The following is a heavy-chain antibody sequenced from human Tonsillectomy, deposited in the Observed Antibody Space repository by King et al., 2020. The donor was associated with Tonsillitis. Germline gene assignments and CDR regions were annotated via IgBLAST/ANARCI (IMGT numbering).Heavy chain of an antibody. CDR3: ARHKSGSGPDAFDI. V-gene: IGHV4-59*08. Sequence: QLQESGPGLLKPSETLSLTCSVSGGSISSYYWSWIRQPPGKGLECIGYMYYSGSTNYNPSLKSRVTISVDTAKNQFSLKLSSVSAADTAVYYCARHKSGSGPDAFDIWGQGTMVTVSS. D-gene: IGHD3-10*01. CDR2: MYYSGST. CDR1: GGSISSYY. J-gene: IGHJ3*02.